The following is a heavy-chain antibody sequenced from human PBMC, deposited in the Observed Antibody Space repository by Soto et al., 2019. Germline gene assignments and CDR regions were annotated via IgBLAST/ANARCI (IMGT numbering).Heavy chain of an antibody. CDR2: ISGSGGST. V-gene: IGHV3-23*01. CDR1: GFTFSSYA. CDR3: AKDKKWDEDYNWFDP. J-gene: IGHJ5*02. D-gene: IGHD1-26*01. Sequence: EVQLLESGGGLVQPGGSPRLSCAASGFTFSSYAMSWVRQAPGKGLEWVSAISGSGGSTYYADSVKGRFTISRDNSKNTLYLQMNSLRAEDTAVYYCAKDKKWDEDYNWFDPWGQGTLVTVSS.